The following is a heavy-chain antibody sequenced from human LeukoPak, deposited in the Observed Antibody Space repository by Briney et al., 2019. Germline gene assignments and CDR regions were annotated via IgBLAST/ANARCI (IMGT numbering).Heavy chain of an antibody. CDR1: GGSISSYY. J-gene: IGHJ4*02. V-gene: IGHV4-59*08. D-gene: IGHD6-13*01. Sequence: SETLSLTCTVSGGSISSYYWSWIPQPPGKGLEWIGYIYYSGSTNYNPSLKSRVTISVDTPKNQFSLKLSSVTAADTAVYYCARHSGSSWLEFDYWGQGTLVTVSS. CDR3: ARHSGSSWLEFDY. CDR2: IYYSGST.